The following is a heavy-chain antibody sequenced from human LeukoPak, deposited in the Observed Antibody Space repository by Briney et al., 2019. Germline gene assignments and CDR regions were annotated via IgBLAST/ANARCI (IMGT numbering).Heavy chain of an antibody. Sequence: GASVKVSCKASGGTFSSYAISWVRQAPGQGLEWMGGIIPIFGTANYAQKFQGRVTITADKSTSTAYMGLSSLRSEDTAVYYCASKKGYCSSTSCYSAGYYYYYYYMDVWGKGTTVTVSS. D-gene: IGHD2-2*01. J-gene: IGHJ6*03. CDR1: GGTFSSYA. CDR3: ASKKGYCSSTSCYSAGYYYYYYYMDV. V-gene: IGHV1-69*06. CDR2: IIPIFGTA.